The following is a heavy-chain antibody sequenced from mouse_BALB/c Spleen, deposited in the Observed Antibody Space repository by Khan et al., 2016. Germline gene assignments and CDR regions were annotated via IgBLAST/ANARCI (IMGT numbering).Heavy chain of an antibody. CDR1: GISITTGNYR. CDR2: IYYSGTI. J-gene: IGHJ2*01. V-gene: IGHV3-5*02. Sequence: EVKLEESGPGLVKPSQTVSLTCTVTGISITTGNYRWSWIRQFPGNKLEWIGYIYYSGTITYNPSLTSRTTITRDTSKNQFFLEMNSLTAEDTATYYCARDEGNYADYWGQGTTLTVSS. CDR3: ARDEGNYADY.